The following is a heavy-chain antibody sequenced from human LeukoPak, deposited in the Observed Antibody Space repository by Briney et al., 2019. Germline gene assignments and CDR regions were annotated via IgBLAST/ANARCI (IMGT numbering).Heavy chain of an antibody. J-gene: IGHJ4*02. V-gene: IGHV4-39*07. CDR1: GGSISSSSYY. CDR3: ARDPLEGSSSWSD. D-gene: IGHD6-13*01. Sequence: SETLSLTCTVSGGSISSSSYYWGWIRQPPGKGLEWIGSIYYSGSTYYNPSLKSRDTISVDTSKNQFSLKLSSVTAADTAVYYCARDPLEGSSSWSDWGQGTLVTVSS. CDR2: IYYSGST.